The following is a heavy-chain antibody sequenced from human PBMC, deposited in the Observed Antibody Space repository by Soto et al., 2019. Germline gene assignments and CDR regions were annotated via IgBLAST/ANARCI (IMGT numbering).Heavy chain of an antibody. D-gene: IGHD3-16*02. CDR3: ARHMMDDYIWGSYRRPYYFDY. CDR2: INHSGST. J-gene: IGHJ4*02. Sequence: PSETLSLTCAVYGGSFSGYYWSWIRQPPGKGLEWIGEINHSGSTNYNPSLKSRVTISVDTSKNQFSLKLSSVTAADTAVYYCARHMMDDYIWGSYRRPYYFDYWGQGTLVTVSS. V-gene: IGHV4-34*01. CDR1: GGSFSGYY.